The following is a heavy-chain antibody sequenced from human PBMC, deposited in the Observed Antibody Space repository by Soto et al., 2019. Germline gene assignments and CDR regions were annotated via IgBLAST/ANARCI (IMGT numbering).Heavy chain of an antibody. CDR2: IIPIFGTA. Sequence: SVKVSCKASGGTFSSYAISWVRQAPGQGLEWMGGIIPIFGTANYAQKFQGRVTITADESTSTAYMELSSLRSEDTAVYYCASYPTSIAAAGNFDYWGQGTLVTVSS. CDR3: ASYPTSIAAAGNFDY. D-gene: IGHD6-13*01. V-gene: IGHV1-69*13. CDR1: GGTFSSYA. J-gene: IGHJ4*02.